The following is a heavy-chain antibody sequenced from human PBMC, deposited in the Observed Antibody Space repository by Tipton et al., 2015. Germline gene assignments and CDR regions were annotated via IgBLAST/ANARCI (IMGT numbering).Heavy chain of an antibody. Sequence: TLSLTCTVSGGSISSSSYYWGWIRQPPGKGLEWIGSFYYSGSTSYNPSLKSRVTISVDTSKNLFSLKLTSVTAADTAVYYCARGTYFGINWFDPWGQGSLVTVSS. CDR2: FYYSGST. V-gene: IGHV4-39*07. CDR3: ARGTYFGINWFDP. D-gene: IGHD3-10*01. J-gene: IGHJ5*02. CDR1: GGSISSSSYY.